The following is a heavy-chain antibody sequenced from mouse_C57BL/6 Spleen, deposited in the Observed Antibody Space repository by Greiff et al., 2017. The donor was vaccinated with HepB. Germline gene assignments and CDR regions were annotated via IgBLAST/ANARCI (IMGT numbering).Heavy chain of an antibody. CDR2: FHPYNDDT. J-gene: IGHJ4*01. V-gene: IGHV1-47*01. CDR1: GYTFTTYP. Sequence: VKLQESGAELVKPGASVKMSCKASGYTFTTYPIEWMKQNHGKSLEWIGNFHPYNDDTKYNEKFKGKATLTVEKSSSTVYLELSRLTSDDSAVYYCARGYYGSFYYAMDYWGQGTSVTVSS. CDR3: ARGYYGSFYYAMDY. D-gene: IGHD1-1*01.